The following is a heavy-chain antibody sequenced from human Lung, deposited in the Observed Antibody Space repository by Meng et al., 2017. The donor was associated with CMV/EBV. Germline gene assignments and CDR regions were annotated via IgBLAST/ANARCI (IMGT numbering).Heavy chain of an antibody. V-gene: IGHV3-7*01. Sequence: ESLKISCAASGFTFNTYWMTWVRQAPGKGLEWVATLNQDGSQRYYVDSVKGRFTVSKDNAMNSLSLQMSSLRVEDTAVYYCATDTGSHWGQGTLVTVSS. J-gene: IGHJ4*02. CDR1: GFTFNTYW. CDR2: LNQDGSQR. CDR3: ATDTGSH. D-gene: IGHD3-10*01.